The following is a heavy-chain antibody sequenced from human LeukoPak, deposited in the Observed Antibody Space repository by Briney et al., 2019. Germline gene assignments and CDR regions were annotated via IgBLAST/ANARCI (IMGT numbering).Heavy chain of an antibody. Sequence: GGSLRLSCAASGFTVITNDMTWVRQAPGKGLEWVSVLCSDGNTKYADSVQGRFTISRDNSKNTMYLEMNSLSPDDTAVYYCARGVEPLAANTLAYWGQGTLVTVSS. CDR1: GFTVITND. CDR3: ARGVEPLAANTLAY. V-gene: IGHV3-53*01. D-gene: IGHD1-14*01. J-gene: IGHJ4*02. CDR2: LCSDGNT.